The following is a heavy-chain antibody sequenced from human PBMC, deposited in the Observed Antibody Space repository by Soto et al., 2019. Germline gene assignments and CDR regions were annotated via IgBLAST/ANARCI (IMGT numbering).Heavy chain of an antibody. Sequence: PGGSLRLSCAASGFTFSSYAMHWVRQAPGKGLEWVALISYDGSNKYYADSVKGRFTISRDNSKNTLYLQMNSLRAEDTAVYYCARDKRDLRFLEWSYYFDYWGQGTLVSAPQ. CDR2: ISYDGSNK. CDR1: GFTFSSYA. V-gene: IGHV3-30-3*01. D-gene: IGHD3-3*01. J-gene: IGHJ4*02. CDR3: ARDKRDLRFLEWSYYFDY.